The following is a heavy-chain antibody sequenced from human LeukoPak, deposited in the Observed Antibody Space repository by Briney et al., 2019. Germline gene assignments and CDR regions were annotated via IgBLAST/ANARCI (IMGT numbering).Heavy chain of an antibody. V-gene: IGHV3-23*01. CDR2: ISGSGGST. Sequence: GGSLRLSCAASGFTFSSYAMSWVRQAPGKGLEWVSAISGSGGSTYYADSVKGRFTISRDNSKNTLYLQMNSLRAEDTAVYYCASLWFGEFARFYWGQGTLVTVSS. CDR1: GFTFSSYA. CDR3: ASLWFGEFARFY. D-gene: IGHD3-10*01. J-gene: IGHJ4*02.